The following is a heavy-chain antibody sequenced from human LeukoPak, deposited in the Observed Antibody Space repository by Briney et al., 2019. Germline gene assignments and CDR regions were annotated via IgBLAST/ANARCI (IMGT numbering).Heavy chain of an antibody. J-gene: IGHJ4*02. CDR1: GFTFSSYW. CDR2: INNDGSGT. CDR3: AKWILAYYDFWSGSGYFDY. V-gene: IGHV3-74*01. D-gene: IGHD3-3*01. Sequence: PGGSLRLSCAASGFTFSSYWMHWVRQAPGKGPVWVSRINNDGSGTTYADSVKGRFTISRDDAKNTLYLQMNSLRAEDTAVYYCAKWILAYYDFWSGSGYFDYWGQGTLVTVSS.